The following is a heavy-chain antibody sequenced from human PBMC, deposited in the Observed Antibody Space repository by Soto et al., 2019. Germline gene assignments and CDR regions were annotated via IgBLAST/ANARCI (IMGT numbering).Heavy chain of an antibody. D-gene: IGHD2-8*01. CDR3: ARHGGCTNGVCYTEYNWFDP. V-gene: IGHV4-59*08. CDR1: GGSISSYY. CDR2: IYYSGST. Sequence: SETLSLTCTVSGGSISSYYWSWIRQPPGKGLEWIGYIYYSGSTNYNPSLKSRVTISVNTSKNQFSLKLSSVTAADTAVYYCARHGGCTNGVCYTEYNWFDPWGQGTLVTVSS. J-gene: IGHJ5*02.